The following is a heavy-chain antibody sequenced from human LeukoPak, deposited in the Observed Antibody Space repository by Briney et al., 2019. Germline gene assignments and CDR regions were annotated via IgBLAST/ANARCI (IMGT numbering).Heavy chain of an antibody. V-gene: IGHV3-23*01. CDR3: PKGGVRYSYVDDY. CDR2: ISGSGGST. Sequence: GGSLRLSCAASGFTFSSYAMSWVRQAPGKGLEWVSAISGSGGSTYYADSVKGRFTISRDNSKNTLYLQMNSLRAEDTAVYYCPKGGVRYSYVDDYWGQGTLVTVSS. CDR1: GFTFSSYA. J-gene: IGHJ4*02. D-gene: IGHD5-18*01.